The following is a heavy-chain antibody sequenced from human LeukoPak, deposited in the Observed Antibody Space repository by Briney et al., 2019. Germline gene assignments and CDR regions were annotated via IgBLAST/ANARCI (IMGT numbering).Heavy chain of an antibody. CDR3: AREAFRVVVPAAEIDY. Sequence: PGGSLRLSCAASGFTFSSYWVSWVRQAPGKGLEWVANIKQDGSEKYYVDSVKGRFTISRDNAKNSLYLQMNSLRAEDTAVYYCAREAFRVVVPAAEIDYWGQGTLVTVSS. J-gene: IGHJ4*02. D-gene: IGHD2-2*01. CDR1: GFTFSSYW. CDR2: IKQDGSEK. V-gene: IGHV3-7*01.